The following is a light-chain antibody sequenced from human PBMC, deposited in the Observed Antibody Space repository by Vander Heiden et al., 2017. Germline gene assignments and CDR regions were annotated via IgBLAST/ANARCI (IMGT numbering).Light chain of an antibody. CDR2: DES. J-gene: IGKJ4*01. CDR3: QQYDNHPLT. CDR1: QAISNY. Sequence: DIRPTHSPSSLSASVGDRATITCQASQAISNYPNWHQQQPGKTPKLLIYDESNLETGVPSRFRGSGSGTDFTFTISSLQPEDVATYYCQQYDNHPLTFGGGTKVEIK. V-gene: IGKV1-33*01.